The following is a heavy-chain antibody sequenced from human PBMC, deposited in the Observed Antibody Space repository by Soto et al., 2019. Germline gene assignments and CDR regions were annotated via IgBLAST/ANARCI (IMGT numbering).Heavy chain of an antibody. Sequence: APVKPYFKSSGYTSSNYVDTGSRHAPGQGLEWMGCITPYNGNTNYAQKVECRVTMTTDTATSTVYMELLSLRSDVTPVYSCARAGDYGRFSFFEYWGHSSLV. D-gene: IGHD3-10*01. CDR3: ARAGDYGRFSFFEY. J-gene: IGHJ4*01. CDR2: ITPYNGNT. CDR1: GYTSSNYV. V-gene: IGHV1-18*01.